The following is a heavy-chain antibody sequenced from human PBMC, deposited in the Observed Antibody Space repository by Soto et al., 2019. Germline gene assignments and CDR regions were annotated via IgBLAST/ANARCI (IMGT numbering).Heavy chain of an antibody. D-gene: IGHD3-10*01. V-gene: IGHV3-23*01. Sequence: GSLRLSCAASGFTFSRYSMGWVRQAPGKGLEWVSGFRSGGDDGTTSYADSVKGRFTTSRDNSKNTLLLQMHSLRDEYTSIYYSAKKFCVSPGSEYFDYWGRGTMVTVSS. CDR2: FRSGGDDGTT. CDR1: GFTFSRYS. J-gene: IGHJ4*02. CDR3: AKKFCVSPGSEYFDY.